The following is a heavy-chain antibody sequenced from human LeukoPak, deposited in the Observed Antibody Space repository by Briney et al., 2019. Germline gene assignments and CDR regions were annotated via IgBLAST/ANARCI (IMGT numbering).Heavy chain of an antibody. V-gene: IGHV4-59*01. CDR1: GGSISSYY. CDR2: IYYSGST. Sequence: PSETLSLTCTVSGGSISSYYWSWIRQPPGKGLEWIGYIYYSGSTNYNPSLKSRVTISVDTSKNQFSLKLSSVTAADTAVYYCARGGDGSGSHYAVTPCLFDYWGQGTLVTVSS. D-gene: IGHD3-10*01. J-gene: IGHJ4*02. CDR3: ARGGDGSGSHYAVTPCLFDY.